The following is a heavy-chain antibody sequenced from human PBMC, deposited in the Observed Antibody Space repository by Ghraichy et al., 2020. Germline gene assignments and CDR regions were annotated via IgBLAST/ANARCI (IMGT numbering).Heavy chain of an antibody. CDR1: GFTFDIYA. V-gene: IGHV3-23*01. Sequence: GGSLRLSCAASGFTFDIYAMSWVRQAPGKGLEWVSLIQSNFVTFYADSVKGRFSISRDNSRQLVYLQMSLLRDEDTAVYYCAKWLQSGFYVIDYWGQGTLVTVSS. D-gene: IGHD3-3*01. CDR2: IQSNFVT. J-gene: IGHJ4*02. CDR3: AKWLQSGFYVIDY.